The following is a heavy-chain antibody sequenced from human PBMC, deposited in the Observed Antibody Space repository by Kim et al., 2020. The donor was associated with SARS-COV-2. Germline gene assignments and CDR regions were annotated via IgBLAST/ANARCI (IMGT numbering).Heavy chain of an antibody. V-gene: IGHV3-30*04. CDR1: GFTFSSYA. CDR2: ISYDGSNK. CDR3: ARDSRGLGY. Sequence: GGSLRLSCAASGFTFSSYAMHWVRQAPGKGLEWVAVISYDGSNKYYADSVKGRFTISRDNSKNTLYLQMNSLRAEDTAVYYCARDSRGLGYWGQGTLVTVSS. J-gene: IGHJ4*02. D-gene: IGHD2-2*01.